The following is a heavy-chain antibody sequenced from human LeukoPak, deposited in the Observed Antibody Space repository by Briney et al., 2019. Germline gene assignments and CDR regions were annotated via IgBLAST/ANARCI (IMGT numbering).Heavy chain of an antibody. Sequence: SETLSLTCTVSGGSISSYYWSWIRQPPGKGLEWIGYIYYSGSTNYNPSLKSRVTISVDTSKNQFSLKLSSVTAADTAVYYCARSTYWYDSSGYYTWYFDYWGQGTLVTVSS. V-gene: IGHV4-59*01. CDR3: ARSTYWYDSSGYYTWYFDY. D-gene: IGHD3-22*01. J-gene: IGHJ4*02. CDR2: IYYSGST. CDR1: GGSISSYY.